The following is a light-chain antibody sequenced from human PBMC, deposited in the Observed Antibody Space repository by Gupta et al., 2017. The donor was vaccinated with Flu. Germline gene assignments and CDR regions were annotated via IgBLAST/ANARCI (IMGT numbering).Light chain of an antibody. CDR2: AAS. CDR3: QRYSTITNT. CDR1: HAITSH. Sequence: IQLTQSPSSLSASIGDRITITCRASHAITSHLLWFQLKSGQAPKSLVYAASALRSGVPTRFSATASGTDFNLTINVLQPEDFATYFCQRYSTITNTFGQGTRVEIK. V-gene: IGKV1-16*01. J-gene: IGKJ2*01.